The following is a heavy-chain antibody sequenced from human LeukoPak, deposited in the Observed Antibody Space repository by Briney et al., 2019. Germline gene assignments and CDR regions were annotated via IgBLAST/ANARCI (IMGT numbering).Heavy chain of an antibody. CDR3: AANEGYCSNFNCHAYMSI. V-gene: IGHV3-21*01. D-gene: IGHD2-2*01. Sequence: SGGSLRLSCVASGFNLGSHSMEWVRQAPGKGLELVSSMDSSSTYIYYADSVKGRFTMSRDNARNSLYLQMDSLRAEDTAVYYCAANEGYCSNFNCHAYMSIWGKGTTVTVSS. J-gene: IGHJ6*03. CDR1: GFNLGSHS. CDR2: MDSSSTYI.